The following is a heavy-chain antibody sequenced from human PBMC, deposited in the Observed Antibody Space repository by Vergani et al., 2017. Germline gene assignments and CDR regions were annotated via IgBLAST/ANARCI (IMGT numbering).Heavy chain of an antibody. D-gene: IGHD4-17*01. V-gene: IGHV1-69*02. Sequence: QVQLVQSGAEVKKPGSSVKVSCKASGGTFSSYTISWVRQAPAQGLDWMGRIIPILGIANYAQKFQGRVTITADKSTSTAYMELSSLRSEDTAVYYCARAGNYYGDYPEINWGQGTLVTVSS. CDR3: ARAGNYYGDYPEIN. J-gene: IGHJ4*02. CDR2: IIPILGIA. CDR1: GGTFSSYT.